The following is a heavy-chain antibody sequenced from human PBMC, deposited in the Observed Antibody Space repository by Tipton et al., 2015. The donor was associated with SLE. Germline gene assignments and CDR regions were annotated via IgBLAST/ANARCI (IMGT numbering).Heavy chain of an antibody. CDR3: ARVTDSVRCSGASCFSGAFDI. CDR2: IYYSGST. V-gene: IGHV4-59*11. CDR1: GDSISSHY. J-gene: IGHJ3*02. Sequence: TLSLTCTVSGDSISSHYWNWIRQPPGKGLEWIGYIYYSGSTNYNPSLKSRLTISVDTSKNQFSLKLSSVTAADTAVYYCARVTDSVRCSGASCFSGAFDIWGQGTMVTVSS. D-gene: IGHD2-15*01.